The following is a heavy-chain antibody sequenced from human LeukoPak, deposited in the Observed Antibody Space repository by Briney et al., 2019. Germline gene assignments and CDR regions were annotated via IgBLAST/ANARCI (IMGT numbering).Heavy chain of an antibody. J-gene: IGHJ6*03. D-gene: IGHD5-12*01. Sequence: ASVKVSCKASGYTFTGYYMHWVRQAPGQGREWMGWINPNSGGTNYAQKFQGRVTMTRDTSISTAYMELSRLRSDDTAVYYCARALGYSGYDFWVDYYYYMDVWGKGTTVTVSS. V-gene: IGHV1-2*02. CDR1: GYTFTGYY. CDR2: INPNSGGT. CDR3: ARALGYSGYDFWVDYYYYMDV.